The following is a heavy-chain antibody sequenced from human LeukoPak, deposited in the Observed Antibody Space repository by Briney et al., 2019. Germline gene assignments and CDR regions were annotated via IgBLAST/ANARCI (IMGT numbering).Heavy chain of an antibody. CDR2: MNPNSGNT. J-gene: IGHJ4*02. V-gene: IGHV1-8*01. D-gene: IGHD3-10*01. Sequence: ASVRVSCKASGYTFTSYDISWVPEATGQGLEWMGGMNPNSGNTGYAQKFQGRVTMTRNTSISTAYMELSSLRSEDTAVNYCARGTLRELLLDEWRQETLVTVSS. CDR1: GYTFTSYD. CDR3: ARGTLRELLLDE.